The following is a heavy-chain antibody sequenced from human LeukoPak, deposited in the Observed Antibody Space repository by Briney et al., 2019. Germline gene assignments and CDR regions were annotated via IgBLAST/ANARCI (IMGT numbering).Heavy chain of an antibody. CDR3: AREPSADFIAAVWTPFDY. D-gene: IGHD6-13*01. V-gene: IGHV1-2*02. J-gene: IGHJ4*02. CDR1: GYTFTGYY. Sequence: ASVKVSCKASGYTFTGYYMHWVRQAPGQGLEWMGWINPNSGGTNYAQKFQGRVTMTRDTSISTAYMELSRLRPDDTAVYYCAREPSADFIAAVWTPFDYWGQGTLVTVSS. CDR2: INPNSGGT.